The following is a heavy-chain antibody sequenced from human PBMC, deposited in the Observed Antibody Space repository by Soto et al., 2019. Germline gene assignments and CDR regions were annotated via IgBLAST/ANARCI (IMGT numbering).Heavy chain of an antibody. CDR3: ARDEGGYRVTRFDC. CDR2: INAGNGDT. J-gene: IGHJ4*02. Sequence: ASVKVSCKASRYSFTTYALHWVRQAPGQRLEWMGWINAGNGDTKYSEKFQGRVTITRDTSANTAYMELNSLRVEDTAVYYCARDEGGYRVTRFDCWGQGTQVTVSS. V-gene: IGHV1-3*01. CDR1: RYSFTTYA. D-gene: IGHD5-12*01.